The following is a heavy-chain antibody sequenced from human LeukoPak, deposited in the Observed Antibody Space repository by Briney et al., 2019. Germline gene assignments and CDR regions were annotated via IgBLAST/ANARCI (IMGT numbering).Heavy chain of an antibody. D-gene: IGHD6-6*01. V-gene: IGHV4-59*01. J-gene: IGHJ4*02. CDR3: ARAGQFIAARPITFDY. CDR2: IYYSGST. CDR1: GGFISNYY. Sequence: SETLSLTCTVSGGFISNYYWSWIRQPPGKGLEWIGYIYYSGSTNHNPSLKSRVTISVDTSKNQFSLKLSSVTAADTAVYYCARAGQFIAARPITFDYWGQGTLVTVSS.